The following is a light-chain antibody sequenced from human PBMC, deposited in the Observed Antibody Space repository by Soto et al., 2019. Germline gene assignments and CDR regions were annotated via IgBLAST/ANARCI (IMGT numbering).Light chain of an antibody. V-gene: IGKV3-20*01. CDR2: GAS. Sequence: EIVFTQSPGTLSLSPCERSTLSRRASQTVSSSSLAWYQQKPGQAPRLLIFGASTRAAGFPDRFSGSGSGTDFTLTISRPEPEDFAVYYCQQYGSSPRTFGQGTKVDIK. CDR1: QTVSSSS. CDR3: QQYGSSPRT. J-gene: IGKJ1*01.